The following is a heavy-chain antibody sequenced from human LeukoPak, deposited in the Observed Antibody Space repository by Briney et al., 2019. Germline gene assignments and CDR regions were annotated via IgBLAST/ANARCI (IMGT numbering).Heavy chain of an antibody. CDR2: IYYSGST. V-gene: IGHV4-59*08. Sequence: SETLSLTCTVSGGSISSYYWSWIRQPPGKGLEWIGYIYYSGSTNYNPSLKSRVTISVDTSKNQFSLKLSSVTAADTAVYYCARQTPPPTYYYDSSGYYYGAFDIWGQGTMVTVSS. CDR1: GGSISSYY. J-gene: IGHJ3*02. D-gene: IGHD3-22*01. CDR3: ARQTPPPTYYYDSSGYYYGAFDI.